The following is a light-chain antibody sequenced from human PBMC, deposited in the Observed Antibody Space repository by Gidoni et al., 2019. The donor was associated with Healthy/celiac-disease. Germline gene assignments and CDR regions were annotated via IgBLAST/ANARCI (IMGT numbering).Light chain of an antibody. CDR2: QDS. Sequence: YELTQPPSVSVSPGQTASITCSGDKLGDKYACWYQQKPGQSPVMVIYQDSKRPSGIPERFSGSNSGNTATLTISGTQAMDEADYYCQAWDSSTLVFGGGTKLTVL. V-gene: IGLV3-1*01. CDR1: KLGDKY. CDR3: QAWDSSTLV. J-gene: IGLJ2*01.